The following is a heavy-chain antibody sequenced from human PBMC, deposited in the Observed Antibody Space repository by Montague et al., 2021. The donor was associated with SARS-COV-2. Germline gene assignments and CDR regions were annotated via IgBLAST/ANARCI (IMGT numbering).Heavy chain of an antibody. D-gene: IGHD3-10*01. CDR3: ARPLVRGVPKAFDI. V-gene: IGHV4-39*01. CDR2: IYYSGTT. Sequence: SETLSLTCTVSGGSITRNYYWGWIRQPPGKGLEWVGNIYYSGTTXINPSLESRVTISVDASKNQFSLNLTSVTAADTAVYYCARPLVRGVPKAFDIWGQGALV. CDR1: GGSITRNYY. J-gene: IGHJ3*02.